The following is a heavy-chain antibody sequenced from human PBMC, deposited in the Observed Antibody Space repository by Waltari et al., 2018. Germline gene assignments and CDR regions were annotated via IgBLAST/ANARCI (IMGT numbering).Heavy chain of an antibody. J-gene: IGHJ4*02. Sequence: QVQLVQSGAEVKKPGSSVKVSCKASGGTFSSYTISWVRQAPGQGLEWMGRIIPILGIANYAQKFQGRVTITADKSTSTAYMELSSLRSEDTAVYYCARNVYFHLSYFDYWGQGTLVTVSS. D-gene: IGHD1-26*01. V-gene: IGHV1-69*02. CDR3: ARNVYFHLSYFDY. CDR1: GGTFSSYT. CDR2: IIPILGIA.